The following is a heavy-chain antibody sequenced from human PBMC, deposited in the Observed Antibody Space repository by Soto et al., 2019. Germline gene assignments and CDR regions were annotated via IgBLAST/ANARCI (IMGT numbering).Heavy chain of an antibody. CDR2: IISSSSYI. J-gene: IGHJ6*03. D-gene: IGHD3-10*01. CDR3: ARVHLVRGHLLGYMDV. Sequence: EVQLVESGGGLVKPGGSLRLSCAASGFTFSSYSMNWVRQAPGKGLEWVSSIISSSSYIYYADSVKGRFTISRDNAKNSLYLQMNSLRAEDTAVYYCARVHLVRGHLLGYMDVWGKGTTVTVSS. V-gene: IGHV3-21*01. CDR1: GFTFSSYS.